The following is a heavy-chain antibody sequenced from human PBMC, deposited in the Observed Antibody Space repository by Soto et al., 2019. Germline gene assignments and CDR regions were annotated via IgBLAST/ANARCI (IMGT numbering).Heavy chain of an antibody. D-gene: IGHD1-26*01. CDR1: GFKLSDSG. CDR2: ISYDGRHT. Sequence: QVDLVESGGGVVQPGGSLRLSCSASGFKLSDSGIHWVRQAPGKGLEWVTVISYDGRHTYYADSVKGRFTDSRDNSNNTLYLQMNSLTSADTAVYFCAKRGRIVHWGQGALVTFSS. CDR3: AKRGRIVH. J-gene: IGHJ4*02. V-gene: IGHV3-30*18.